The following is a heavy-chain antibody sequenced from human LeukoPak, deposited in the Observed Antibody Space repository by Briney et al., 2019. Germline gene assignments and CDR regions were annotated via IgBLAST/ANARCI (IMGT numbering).Heavy chain of an antibody. CDR2: INANSGGT. D-gene: IGHD3-22*01. CDR3: ARDYYDSSGSYKNWFDP. V-gene: IGHV1-2*06. Sequence: ASVKVSCKASGYTFSGYYMHWVRQAPGQGLEWMGRINANSGGTNYAQKFQGRVTMTRDTSISTAYMELSRLRSDDTAVYYCARDYYDSSGSYKNWFDPWGQGTLVTVSS. J-gene: IGHJ5*02. CDR1: GYTFSGYY.